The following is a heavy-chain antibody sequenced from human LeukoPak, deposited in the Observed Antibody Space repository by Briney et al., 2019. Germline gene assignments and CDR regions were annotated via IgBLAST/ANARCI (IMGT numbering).Heavy chain of an antibody. J-gene: IGHJ1*01. Sequence: GGSLRLSCAASGFTFSSYAMSWVRQAPGKGLEWVSAISGSGGSTYYADSVKGRFTISRDNSKNTLYLQMNSLRAEDTAVYYRAKSFSGYSSGWTYFQHWGQGTLVTVSS. CDR2: ISGSGGST. CDR1: GFTFSSYA. V-gene: IGHV3-23*01. CDR3: AKSFSGYSSGWTYFQH. D-gene: IGHD6-19*01.